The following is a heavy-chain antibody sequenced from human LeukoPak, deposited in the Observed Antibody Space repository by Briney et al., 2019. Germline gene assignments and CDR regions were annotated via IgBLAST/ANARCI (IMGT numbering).Heavy chain of an antibody. D-gene: IGHD3-3*01. J-gene: IGHJ5*02. Sequence: SETLSLTCTVSGGSISSYYWSWIRQPAGKGLEWIGRIYTSGSTNYNPSLKSRVTMSVDTSKNQFSLKLSSVTAADTAVYYCARGTLEWLLSAHNWFDPWGQGTLVTVSS. CDR1: GGSISSYY. CDR3: ARGTLEWLLSAHNWFDP. CDR2: IYTSGST. V-gene: IGHV4-4*07.